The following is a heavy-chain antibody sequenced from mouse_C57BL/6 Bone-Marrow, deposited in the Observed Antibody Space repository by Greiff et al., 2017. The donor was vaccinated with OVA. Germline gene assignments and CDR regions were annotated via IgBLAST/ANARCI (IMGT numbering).Heavy chain of an antibody. J-gene: IGHJ1*03. Sequence: DVHLVESGGDLVKPGGSLKLSCAASGFTFSSYGMSWVRQTPDKRLEWVATISSGGSYTYYPDSVKGRFTISRDNAKNTLYLQMSSLKSEDTAMYYCASPQFITTVVDWYFDVWGTGTTVTVSS. CDR3: ASPQFITTVVDWYFDV. D-gene: IGHD1-1*01. V-gene: IGHV5-6*01. CDR1: GFTFSSYG. CDR2: ISSGGSYT.